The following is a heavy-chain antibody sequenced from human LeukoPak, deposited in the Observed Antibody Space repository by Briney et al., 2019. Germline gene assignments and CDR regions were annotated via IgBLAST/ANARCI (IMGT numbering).Heavy chain of an antibody. CDR1: GGSISSSSYY. CDR3: ARGYDSSGYYLSYFDY. D-gene: IGHD3-22*01. V-gene: IGHV4-39*07. J-gene: IGHJ4*02. Sequence: PSETLSLTCTVSGGSISSSSYYWGWIRQPPGKGLEWIGSIYYSGNTYYNPSLKSRVTISVDTSKNQFSLKLSSVTAADTAVYYCARGYDSSGYYLSYFDYWGQGTLVTVSS. CDR2: IYYSGNT.